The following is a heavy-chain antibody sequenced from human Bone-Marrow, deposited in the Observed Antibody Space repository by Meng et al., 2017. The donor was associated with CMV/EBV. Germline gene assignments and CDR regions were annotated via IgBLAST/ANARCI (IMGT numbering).Heavy chain of an antibody. V-gene: IGHV3-11*04. CDR1: GFTFSDYY. CDR2: IRDGGITT. Sequence: GESLKISCPASGFTFSDYYMSWIRQAPGKGLGWVSYIRDGGITTHYVDSVKGRFTISRDNAKSSLYLQMISLRADDTAVYYCARDARRSGYEETTFDTWGQGTLVTVSS. D-gene: IGHD3-3*01. CDR3: ARDARRSGYEETTFDT. J-gene: IGHJ5*02.